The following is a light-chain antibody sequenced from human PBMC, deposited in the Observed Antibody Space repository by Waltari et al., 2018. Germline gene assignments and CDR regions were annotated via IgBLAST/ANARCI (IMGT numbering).Light chain of an antibody. Sequence: EIVLTQSPVTLSLSPGDRATLSCRASQSIGTSLAWYQQRPGQPPRLLIFAASKRAPGIPARFRGSGSETDFTLTITNLEPEDFAVYYCQQRSTWWTFGQGTKVEIK. CDR1: QSIGTS. CDR3: QQRSTWWT. V-gene: IGKV3-11*01. CDR2: AAS. J-gene: IGKJ1*01.